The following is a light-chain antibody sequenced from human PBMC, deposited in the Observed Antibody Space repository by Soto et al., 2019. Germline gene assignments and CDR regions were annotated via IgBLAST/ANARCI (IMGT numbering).Light chain of an antibody. V-gene: IGKV3-20*01. CDR2: GTS. CDR1: QSVSSSS. Sequence: ETALTQSPGTRSLSPVERGTLSCRASQSVSSSSLAWYQQRPGQAPRLLIYGTSSRATGIPARFSGSGSATDFTLPISSLEPEDFAVYYCQQYNNWPPITFGHGTRLEIK. J-gene: IGKJ5*01. CDR3: QQYNNWPPIT.